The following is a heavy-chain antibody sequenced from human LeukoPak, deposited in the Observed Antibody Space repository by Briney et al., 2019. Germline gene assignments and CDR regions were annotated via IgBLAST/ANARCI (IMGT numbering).Heavy chain of an antibody. CDR2: IESDGSKE. CDR1: GFSFASYD. V-gene: IGHV3-30*02. Sequence: GGSLRLSCVASGFSFASYDIHWVRQAPGKGLEWVTFIESDGSKEYYAGSVKGRFTISRDNSMNTVNVQMNSLRPEDTAVYYCAKEGSGWYYFDYWGQGTVVTVSA. J-gene: IGHJ4*02. D-gene: IGHD6-19*01. CDR3: AKEGSGWYYFDY.